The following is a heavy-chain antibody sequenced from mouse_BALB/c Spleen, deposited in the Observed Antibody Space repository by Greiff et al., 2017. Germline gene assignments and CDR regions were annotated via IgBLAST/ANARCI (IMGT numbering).Heavy chain of an antibody. CDR3: AREDDYDDYEGGFDY. D-gene: IGHD2-4*01. V-gene: IGHV1-87*01. CDR2: IYPGDGDT. Sequence: QVQLQQSGAELARPGASVKLSCKASGYTFTSYWMQWVKQRPGQGLEWIGAIYPGDGDTRYTQKFKGKATLTADKSSSTAYMQLSSLASEDSAVYYCAREDDYDDYEGGFDYWGQGTTLTVSA. CDR1: GYTFTSYW. J-gene: IGHJ2*01.